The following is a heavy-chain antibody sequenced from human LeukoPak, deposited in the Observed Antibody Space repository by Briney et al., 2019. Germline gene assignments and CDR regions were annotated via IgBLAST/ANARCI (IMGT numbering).Heavy chain of an antibody. D-gene: IGHD3-10*01. V-gene: IGHV3-23*01. J-gene: IGHJ4*02. CDR1: GFTFSSYW. Sequence: GGSLRLSCAASGFTFSSYWMTWVRQAPGKGLEWVSAISGSGGSTYYADSVKGRFTISRDNSKNTLYLQMNSLRAEDTAVYYCAKGREHYYGSGSYFGYWGQGTLVTVSS. CDR2: ISGSGGST. CDR3: AKGREHYYGSGSYFGY.